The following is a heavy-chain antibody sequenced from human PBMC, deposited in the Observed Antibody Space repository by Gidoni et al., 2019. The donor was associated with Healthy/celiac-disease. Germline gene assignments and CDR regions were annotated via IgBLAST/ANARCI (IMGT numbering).Heavy chain of an antibody. V-gene: IGHV3-9*01. D-gene: IGHD2-15*01. CDR2: ISWNSGSI. Sequence: EVQLVESGGGLVQLGRSLSLSCAASGFLFDDYAMPWVRQAPGKGLEWVSGISWNSGSIGYADSVKGRFTISRDNAKNSLYLQMNSLRAEDTALYYCAKDMWADIVVVVAANYYGMDVWGQGTTVTVSS. CDR3: AKDMWADIVVVVAANYYGMDV. CDR1: GFLFDDYA. J-gene: IGHJ6*02.